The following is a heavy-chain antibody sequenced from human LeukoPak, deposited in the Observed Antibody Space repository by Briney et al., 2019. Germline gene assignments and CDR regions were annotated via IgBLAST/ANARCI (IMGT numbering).Heavy chain of an antibody. CDR1: GDSLSSGNYY. Sequence: SETLSLTCTVSGDSLSSGNYYWTWIPHPAGLGLVWLGRIQSRGNNAYNPSVRGRITVSVETYSNQFSLKLNSVTAADTAVYYCARARDFWSGYYTEGTFFDYWGRGTLVTVSS. V-gene: IGHV4-61*02. J-gene: IGHJ4*02. CDR2: IQSRGNN. CDR3: ARARDFWSGYYTEGTFFDY. D-gene: IGHD3-3*01.